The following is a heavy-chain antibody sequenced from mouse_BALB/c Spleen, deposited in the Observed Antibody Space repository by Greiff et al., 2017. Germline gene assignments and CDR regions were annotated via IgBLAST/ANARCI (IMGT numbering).Heavy chain of an antibody. V-gene: IGHV2-9-2*01. J-gene: IGHJ2*01. Sequence: VQRVESGPGLVAPSQSLSITCTVSGFSLTSYDISWIRQPPGKGLEWLGVIWTGGGTNYNSAFMSRLSISKDNSKSQVFLKMNSLQTDDTAIYYCVREGLYDWGQGTTLTVSS. CDR3: VREGLYD. CDR1: GFSLTSYD. D-gene: IGHD6-1*01. CDR2: IWTGGGT.